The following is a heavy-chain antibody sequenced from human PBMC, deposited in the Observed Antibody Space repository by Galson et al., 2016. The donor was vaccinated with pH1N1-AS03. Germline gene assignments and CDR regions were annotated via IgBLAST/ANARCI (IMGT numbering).Heavy chain of an antibody. CDR2: IYYTGST. D-gene: IGHD3-10*01. CDR3: SRDRDPRAREFDF. Sequence: LSLTCSVSGDSISNYNYYWGWIRQSPGRGLEWIGTIYYTGSTYYNPSLKSRLTMSFDTSKNQFSLKMNSVTAADTAIYYRSRDRDPRAREFDFWGQGILVTVSS. J-gene: IGHJ4*02. V-gene: IGHV4-39*07. CDR1: GDSISNYNYY.